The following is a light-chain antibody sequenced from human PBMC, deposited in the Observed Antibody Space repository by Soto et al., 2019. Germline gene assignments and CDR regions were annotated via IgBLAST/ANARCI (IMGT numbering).Light chain of an antibody. CDR3: QQYNNWPPT. CDR2: DAS. CDR1: QSVRSS. J-gene: IGKJ5*01. V-gene: IGKV3-15*01. Sequence: EIVMTQSPATLSVSPGARAPLSCRARQSVRSSLAWYQQTPGQAPRLLVFDASTRATGIPARFSGSGSGTEFTLTISSLQSEDSAVFYCQQYNNWPPTFGQGTRLEIK.